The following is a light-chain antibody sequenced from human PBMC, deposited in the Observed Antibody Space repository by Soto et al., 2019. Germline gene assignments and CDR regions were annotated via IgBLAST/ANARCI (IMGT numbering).Light chain of an antibody. J-gene: IGLJ1*01. CDR2: DVN. CDR1: SSDVGSYNY. CDR3: CSYGGSFYV. Sequence: AQRRSASGCPCQSVTISCTGTSSDVGSYNYVSWYQQHPGKAPKLIIFDVNKRPSGVPDRFSGSKSGSTASLTISGLQAEDEADYYCCSYGGSFYVVGTGTKVTVL. V-gene: IGLV2-11*01.